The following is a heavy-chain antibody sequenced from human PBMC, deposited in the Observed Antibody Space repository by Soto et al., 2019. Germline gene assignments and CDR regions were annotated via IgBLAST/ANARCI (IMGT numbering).Heavy chain of an antibody. V-gene: IGHV1-2*04. J-gene: IGHJ4*02. CDR3: ARGPSRYCSSGSCYWFQGGCDY. CDR2: INPNSGGT. Sequence: ASVKVSCKASGYTFTGYYMHWVRQAPGQGLEWMGWINPNSGGTNYARKFQGWVTMTRDTSISTAYMELSRLRSDDTAVYYCARGPSRYCSSGSCYWFQGGCDYWAQGTLVTVTS. CDR1: GYTFTGYY. D-gene: IGHD2-15*01.